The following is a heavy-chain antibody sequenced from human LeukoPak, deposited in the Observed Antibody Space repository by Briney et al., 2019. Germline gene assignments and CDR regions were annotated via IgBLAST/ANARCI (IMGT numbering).Heavy chain of an antibody. D-gene: IGHD1-14*01. CDR1: GGSISSYY. J-gene: IGHJ6*03. CDR2: IYSGGST. CDR3: ARNRYKNTLYYYYMDV. V-gene: IGHV3-53*01. Sequence: PSETLSLTCTVSGGSISSYYWSWVRQAPGKGLEWVSVIYSGGSTYYADSVKGRFTISRDNSKNTLYLQMNSLRAEDTAVYYCARNRYKNTLYYYYMDVWGKGTTVTVSS.